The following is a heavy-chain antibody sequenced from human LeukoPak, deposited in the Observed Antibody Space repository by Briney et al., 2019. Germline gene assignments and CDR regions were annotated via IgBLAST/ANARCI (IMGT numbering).Heavy chain of an antibody. Sequence: GGSLRLSCAASGFTFSSYEMNWVRQAPGKGLEWVSYISSSGSTIYYADSAKGRFTISRDNAKNSLYLQMNSLRAEDTAVYYCARGDYSSGWYYWGQGTLVTVSS. V-gene: IGHV3-48*03. CDR2: ISSSGSTI. J-gene: IGHJ4*02. CDR1: GFTFSSYE. CDR3: ARGDYSSGWYY. D-gene: IGHD6-19*01.